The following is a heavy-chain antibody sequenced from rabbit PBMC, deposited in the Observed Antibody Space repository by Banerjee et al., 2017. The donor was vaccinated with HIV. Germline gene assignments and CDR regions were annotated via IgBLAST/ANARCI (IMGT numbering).Heavy chain of an antibody. Sequence: QEQLEESGGDLVKPEGSLTLTCTASGFSFSGSYWTCWVRQAPGKGLELIACIFAGSGSTWYASWAKGRFTISKSTSLNTVDLKVTSLTAADTATYFCARRGSDWGDDLWGPGTLVTVS. CDR2: IFAGSGST. V-gene: IGHV1S43*01. J-gene: IGHJ6*01. D-gene: IGHD4-1*01. CDR1: GFSFSGSYW. CDR3: ARRGSDWGDDL.